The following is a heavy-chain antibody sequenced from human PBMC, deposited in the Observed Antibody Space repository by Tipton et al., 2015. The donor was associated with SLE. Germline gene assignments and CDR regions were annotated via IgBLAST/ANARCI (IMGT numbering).Heavy chain of an antibody. V-gene: IGHV3-21*03. CDR1: GFTFSSYR. D-gene: IGHD3-22*01. CDR3: ARGEYYYDSSGSPPDY. CDR2: ISSSSSYI. Sequence: SLRLSCAASGFTFSSYRMNWVRQAPGKGLEWVSSISSSSSYIYYSDSVKGRFTISRDNAKNSLYLQMNSLRAEDTAVYYCARGEYYYDSSGSPPDYWGPGTLFTVSS. J-gene: IGHJ4*02.